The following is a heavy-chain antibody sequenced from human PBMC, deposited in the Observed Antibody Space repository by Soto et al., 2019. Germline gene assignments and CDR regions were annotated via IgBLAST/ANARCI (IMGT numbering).Heavy chain of an antibody. CDR1: GFSVNDAW. V-gene: IGHV3-15*07. CDR2: IQSQADGGTT. D-gene: IGHD4-17*01. CDR3: TTFYGSNY. Sequence: EVHLVESGGGLVKPGESLRLACAASGFSVNDAWMNWVRQAPGEGLEWVGRIQSQADGGTTDYAASMKGRFIISRDDSQNSLFLQINSLETEDTGIYFCTTFYGSNYWGQGTLVTVSS. J-gene: IGHJ4*02.